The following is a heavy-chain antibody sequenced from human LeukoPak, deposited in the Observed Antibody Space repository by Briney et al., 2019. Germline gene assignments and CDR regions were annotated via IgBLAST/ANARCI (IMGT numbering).Heavy chain of an antibody. V-gene: IGHV1-69*06. D-gene: IGHD3-16*01. Sequence: SVKVSCKASGGTFSSFAITWVRQAPGQGLEWLGGIIPIFDTSHYAQKFRGRLTITADKSTSTAYMELSSLRSEDTAVYYCARDNDSRDPPHFDYWGQGTLVTVSS. J-gene: IGHJ4*02. CDR3: ARDNDSRDPPHFDY. CDR2: IIPIFDTS. CDR1: GGTFSSFA.